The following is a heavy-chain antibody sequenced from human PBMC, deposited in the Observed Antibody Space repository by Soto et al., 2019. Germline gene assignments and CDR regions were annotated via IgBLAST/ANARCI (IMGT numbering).Heavy chain of an antibody. J-gene: IGHJ2*01. CDR2: ISGSGGST. CDR1: GFTFSTYS. CDR3: AKRTTGWYFDL. V-gene: IGHV3-23*01. Sequence: PGGSLRLSCAASGFTFSTYSMNWVRQAPGKGLEWVSYISGSGGSTYYADSVKGRFTISRDNSKNTLYLQMNSLRAEDTAVYYCAKRTTGWYFDLWGRGTLVTVSS.